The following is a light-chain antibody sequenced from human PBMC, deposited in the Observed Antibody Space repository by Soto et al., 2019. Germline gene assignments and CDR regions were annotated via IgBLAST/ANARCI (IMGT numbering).Light chain of an antibody. Sequence: DIQMTQSPSSLSASVGDRVTITCRASQIISSDLNWYQHKPGKAPNLLIYAASSLQSGVPSRFSGSGSGTDVTLTISGRQPEDFATYYWQQSYSPLWTFGQGTKVDIK. V-gene: IGKV1-39*01. CDR2: AAS. CDR1: QIISSD. CDR3: QQSYSPLWT. J-gene: IGKJ1*01.